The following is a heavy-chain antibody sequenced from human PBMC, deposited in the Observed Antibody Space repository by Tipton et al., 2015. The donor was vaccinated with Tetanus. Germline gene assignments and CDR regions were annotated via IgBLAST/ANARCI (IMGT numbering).Heavy chain of an antibody. Sequence: TLSLTCTVSGGSVSDKKYYWGWIRQPPGKGLEWIASIYFQGSTYYSPSLKTRVTIAVGTAQNLFSLRLTSVTAADTAMYYCARHLYGYWFDPWGQGALVTVSS. V-gene: IGHV4-39*01. CDR3: ARHLYGYWFDP. D-gene: IGHD3-10*01. CDR2: IYFQGST. J-gene: IGHJ5*02. CDR1: GGSVSDKKYY.